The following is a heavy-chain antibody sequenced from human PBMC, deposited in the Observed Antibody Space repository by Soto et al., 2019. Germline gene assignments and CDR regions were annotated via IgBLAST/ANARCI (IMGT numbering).Heavy chain of an antibody. CDR1: GGSISGSSDY. CDR3: VRHQGSGWYDYFDY. CDR2: IHYNGNS. Sequence: QLQLQESGPRLVKASETLSLTCTVSGGSISGSSDYWGWIHQPPGKGLEWIASIHYNGNSLFNPSLKSRVTISVDTSKNQFSLKMTSVTAADTAVYFCVRHQGSGWYDYFDYWGQGALVTVSS. V-gene: IGHV4-39*01. D-gene: IGHD6-19*01. J-gene: IGHJ4*02.